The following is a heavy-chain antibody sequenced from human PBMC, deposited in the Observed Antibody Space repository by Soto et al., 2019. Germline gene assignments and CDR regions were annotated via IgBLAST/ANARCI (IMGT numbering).Heavy chain of an antibody. CDR2: TYYRSKWYN. D-gene: IGHD3-10*01. Sequence: QVQLQQSGPGLVKPSQTLSLTCAISGDSVSSNSAAWNWIRQSPSRGLEWLGRTYYRSKWYNDYAVSVKSRITITPDTSKNQFSLQLNSVTPEDTAVYYCARITMVRGGGVVLLDIWGQGTMVTVSS. CDR1: GDSVSSNSAA. J-gene: IGHJ3*02. CDR3: ARITMVRGGGVVLLDI. V-gene: IGHV6-1*01.